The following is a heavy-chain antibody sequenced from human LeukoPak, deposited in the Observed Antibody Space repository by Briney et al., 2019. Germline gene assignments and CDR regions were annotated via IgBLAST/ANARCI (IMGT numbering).Heavy chain of an antibody. CDR2: ISYDGSNE. D-gene: IGHD5-12*01. V-gene: IGHV3-30*04. Sequence: GGSLRLSCAASGFTFSSYVMHWVRQAPGKGLEWVAIISYDGSNEYYADSVKGRFTISRDNAKNSLYLQMNSLRAEDTAVYYCAREGVATISVDYWGQGTLVTVSS. CDR1: GFTFSSYV. CDR3: AREGVATISVDY. J-gene: IGHJ4*02.